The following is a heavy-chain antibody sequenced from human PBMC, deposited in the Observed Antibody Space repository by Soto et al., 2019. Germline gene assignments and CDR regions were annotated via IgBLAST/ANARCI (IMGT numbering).Heavy chain of an antibody. CDR1: GYTFTSYY. J-gene: IGHJ4*02. V-gene: IGHV1-46*01. Sequence: SVKVSCKASGYTFTSYYMHWVRQAPGQGLEWMGIINPSGGSTSYAQKFQGRVTMTRDTSTSTVYMELSSLRSEDTAVYYCARDSLPNWNRYYFDYWGQGTLVTVSS. CDR3: ARDSLPNWNRYYFDY. CDR2: INPSGGST. D-gene: IGHD1-1*01.